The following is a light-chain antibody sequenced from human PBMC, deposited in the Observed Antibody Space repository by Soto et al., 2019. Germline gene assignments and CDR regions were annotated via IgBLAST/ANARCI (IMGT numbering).Light chain of an antibody. V-gene: IGKV3-11*01. J-gene: IGKJ5*01. CDR1: QSVSSY. CDR3: QQRSNWPPIT. CDR2: DAS. Sequence: DIVLTQSPATLSLSPGERATLSCRASQSVSSYLAWYQQKPGQDPRLLIYDASNSATGIPARCSGSGSGTDFTLTISSLEPEDFAVYYCQQRSNWPPITFGQGTRLEIK.